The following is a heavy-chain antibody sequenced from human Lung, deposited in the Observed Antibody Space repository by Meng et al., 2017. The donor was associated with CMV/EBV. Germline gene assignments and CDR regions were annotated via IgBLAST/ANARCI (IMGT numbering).Heavy chain of an antibody. V-gene: IGHV4-30-4*08. Sequence: SETLSLXCSVLGGSISSGDYYYNWIRQPPGKGLEWIGYIYYSGSPSYNPSLKSRVSITVDTSKNQLSLKLSSVTAADTAVYYCARGNVVRFWSGYYPLFDCFDIWGQGXMVTVSS. J-gene: IGHJ3*02. CDR3: ARGNVVRFWSGYYPLFDCFDI. CDR1: GGSISSGDYY. D-gene: IGHD3-3*01. CDR2: IYYSGSP.